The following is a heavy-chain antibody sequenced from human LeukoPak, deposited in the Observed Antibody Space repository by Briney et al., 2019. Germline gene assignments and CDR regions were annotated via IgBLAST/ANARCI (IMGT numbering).Heavy chain of an antibody. CDR2: ISYDGSRQ. V-gene: IGHV3-30-3*01. CDR3: VREKSLRLAY. CDR1: GFTFSSYE. Sequence: PGGSLRLSCAASGFTFSSYEMNWVRQAPGKGLEWLAAISYDGSRQFLADSVRGRFNISRDNSEKTLFLQLTALRIEDTALYYCVREKSLRLAYWGQGQLVTVSS. J-gene: IGHJ4*02.